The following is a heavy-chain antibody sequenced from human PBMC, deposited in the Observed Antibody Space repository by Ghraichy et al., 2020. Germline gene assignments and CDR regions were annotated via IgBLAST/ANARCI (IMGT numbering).Heavy chain of an antibody. CDR1: GGSITTGGYL. J-gene: IGHJ6*02. CDR3: AKENGHGAGSYSNGVDV. CDR2: TDYSGTT. V-gene: IGHV4-31*03. D-gene: IGHD3-10*01. Sequence: TLSLTCTVSGGSITTGGYLWTWIRQHPGKGLEWLGITDYSGTTAYNPSLKSRLIIALDTSRSQFSLTLTSVTAADTAVYFCAKENGHGAGSYSNGVDVWGQGTTVIVS.